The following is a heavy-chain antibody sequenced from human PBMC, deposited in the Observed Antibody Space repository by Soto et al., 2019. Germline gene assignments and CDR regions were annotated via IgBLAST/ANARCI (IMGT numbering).Heavy chain of an antibody. Sequence: GESLKISCKGSGYSFTSYWIGWVRQMPGKGLEWMGIIYPGDSDTRYSPSFQGQVTISADKSISTAYLQWSSLKASDTAMYYCARHSLQYCSGGSCYYFQHWGQGTLVTVSS. V-gene: IGHV5-51*01. D-gene: IGHD2-15*01. CDR1: GYSFTSYW. CDR3: ARHSLQYCSGGSCYYFQH. J-gene: IGHJ1*01. CDR2: IYPGDSDT.